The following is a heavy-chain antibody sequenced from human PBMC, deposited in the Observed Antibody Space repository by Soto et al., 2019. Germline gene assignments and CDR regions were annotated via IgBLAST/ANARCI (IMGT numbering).Heavy chain of an antibody. Sequence: PSETLSLTCAVYGGSFSGYYWSWIRQPPGKGLEWIGEINHSGSTNYNPSLKSRVTISVDTSKNQFSLKLSSVTAADTAVYYCARLARVTAAHMRSWLDTWGQGTLVTVSS. V-gene: IGHV4-34*01. D-gene: IGHD2-2*01. CDR1: GGSFSGYY. CDR3: ARLARVTAAHMRSWLDT. CDR2: INHSGST. J-gene: IGHJ5*02.